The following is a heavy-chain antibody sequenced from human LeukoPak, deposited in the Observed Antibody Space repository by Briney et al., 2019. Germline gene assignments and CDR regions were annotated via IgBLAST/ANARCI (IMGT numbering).Heavy chain of an antibody. D-gene: IGHD4-17*01. CDR3: ARVDYGDYVFDY. Sequence: SQTLSLTCTVSGGSISSGGYYWSWIRQHPGKGLEWTGYIYYSGSTYYNPSLKSRVTISVDTSKNQFSLKLSSVTAADTAAYYCARVDYGDYVFDYWGQGTLVTVSS. CDR2: IYYSGST. J-gene: IGHJ4*02. CDR1: GGSISSGGYY. V-gene: IGHV4-31*03.